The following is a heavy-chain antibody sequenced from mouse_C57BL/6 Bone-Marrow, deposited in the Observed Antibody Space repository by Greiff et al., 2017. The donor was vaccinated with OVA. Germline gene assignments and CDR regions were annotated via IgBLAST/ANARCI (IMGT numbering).Heavy chain of an antibody. J-gene: IGHJ3*01. V-gene: IGHV1-81*01. D-gene: IGHD2-4*01. Sequence: VKLVESGAELARPGASVKLSCKASGYTFTSYGISWVKQRTGQGLEWIGEIYPRSGNTYYNEKFKGKATLTADKSSSTAYMELRSLTSEDSAVYFCAREEDYLFAYWGQGTLVTVSA. CDR2: IYPRSGNT. CDR1: GYTFTSYG. CDR3: AREEDYLFAY.